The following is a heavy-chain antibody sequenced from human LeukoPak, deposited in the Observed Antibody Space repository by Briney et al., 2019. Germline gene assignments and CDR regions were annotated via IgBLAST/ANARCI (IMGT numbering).Heavy chain of an antibody. CDR1: GFTVSSNY. V-gene: IGHV3-53*01. Sequence: GGSLRLSCAASGFTVSSNYMSWVRQAPGKGPEWVSGITNSGGGTFYADSVKGRFTISRDNSKNTLYLQMNNLRAEDTAIYYCAKRGAVTATGYFDYWGQGTLVTVSS. CDR2: ITNSGGGT. CDR3: AKRGAVTATGYFDY. J-gene: IGHJ4*02. D-gene: IGHD2-21*02.